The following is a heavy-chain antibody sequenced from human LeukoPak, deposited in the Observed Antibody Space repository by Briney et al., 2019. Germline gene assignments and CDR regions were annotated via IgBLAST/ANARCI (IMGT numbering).Heavy chain of an antibody. CDR1: GFTFSRHS. CDR2: ISTSSSNI. Sequence: GGSLRLSCAVSGFTFSRHSMNWVRQAPGKGLAWVSSISTSSSNIYYADSVKGRFTISRDNAKNSVYLQMNSLRAEDTAVYYCARLTVAGDAFDIWGQGTMVTVSS. D-gene: IGHD6-19*01. V-gene: IGHV3-21*01. CDR3: ARLTVAGDAFDI. J-gene: IGHJ3*02.